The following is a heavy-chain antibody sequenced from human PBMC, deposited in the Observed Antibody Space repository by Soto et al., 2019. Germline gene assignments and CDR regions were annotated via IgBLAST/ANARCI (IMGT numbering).Heavy chain of an antibody. CDR1: GGTFSSYA. Sequence: QVQLVQSGAEVKKPGSSVKVSCKASGGTFSSYAISWVRQAPGQGLEWMGGIIPIFGTANYAQKFQGRVTITADESTGPAYIEVSSLGSEGTGVYYWGKGGGGSWYVDYWGQGTLVTVSS. J-gene: IGHJ4*02. D-gene: IGHD2-15*01. V-gene: IGHV1-69*01. CDR2: IIPIFGTA. CDR3: GKGGGGSWYVDY.